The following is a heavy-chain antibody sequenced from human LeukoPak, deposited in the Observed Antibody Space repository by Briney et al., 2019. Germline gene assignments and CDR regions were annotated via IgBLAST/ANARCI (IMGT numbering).Heavy chain of an antibody. CDR2: TYYRFKWYN. V-gene: IGHV6-1*01. J-gene: IGHJ6*02. Sequence: SQTLSLTCAISGDSVSSNIAAWNWIRQSPSRGLEWLGRTYYRFKWYNDYAISVKSRLTINPDSSKNQFSLQPNSVTPEDSAVYYCARDQDGMDVWGQGTTVTVSS. CDR1: GDSVSSNIAA. CDR3: ARDQDGMDV.